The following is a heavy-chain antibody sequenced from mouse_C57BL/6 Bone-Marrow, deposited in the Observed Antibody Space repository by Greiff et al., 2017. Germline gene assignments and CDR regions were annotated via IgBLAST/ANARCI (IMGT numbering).Heavy chain of an antibody. J-gene: IGHJ4*01. Sequence: EVQVVESGGGLVQPGGSLKLSCAASGFTFSDYGMAWVRQAPRKGPEWVAFISNLAYSIYYADTVTGRFTISRENAKNTLYLEMSSLRSEDTAMYYCARRGYDGGGYAMDYWGQGTSVTVSS. CDR3: ARRGYDGGGYAMDY. D-gene: IGHD2-2*01. CDR1: GFTFSDYG. V-gene: IGHV5-15*01. CDR2: ISNLAYSI.